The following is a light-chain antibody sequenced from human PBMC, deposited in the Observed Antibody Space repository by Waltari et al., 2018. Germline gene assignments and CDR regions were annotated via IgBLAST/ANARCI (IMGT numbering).Light chain of an antibody. CDR3: AAWDDSLNGVV. J-gene: IGLJ2*01. V-gene: IGLV1-44*01. Sequence: QSVLTQSPSASGTSGQRVTISCSGRSSNIGRDMVNWYRHLPGTAPKLLIYNNNQRPSGVPDRFSGSKSGTSASLAISGLQSEDEADYYCAAWDDSLNGVVFGGGTKLSVL. CDR1: SSNIGRDM. CDR2: NNN.